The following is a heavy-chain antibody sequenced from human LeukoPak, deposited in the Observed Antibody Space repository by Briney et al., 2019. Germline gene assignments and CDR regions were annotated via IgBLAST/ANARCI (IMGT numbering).Heavy chain of an antibody. D-gene: IGHD4-23*01. CDR1: RFTFKNFG. J-gene: IGHJ4*02. Sequence: GRPLRLSCAASRFTFKNFGMHWVRQAPGKGLGGVAVIWYEGRNEYYAQSVKGRFTISRDNSKNMLYLQMNSLRAEDTAVYYCARDRSVRWYDYWGQGTLVTVSS. V-gene: IGHV3-33*01. CDR3: ARDRSVRWYDY. CDR2: IWYEGRNE.